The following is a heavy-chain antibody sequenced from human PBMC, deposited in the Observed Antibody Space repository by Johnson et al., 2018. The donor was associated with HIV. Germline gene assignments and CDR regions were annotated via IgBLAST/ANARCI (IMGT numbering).Heavy chain of an antibody. D-gene: IGHD5-12*01. CDR3: AKEDGWLRLGSAFDI. CDR1: GFTFSSYA. V-gene: IGHV3-23*04. CDR2: ISGNRGTT. Sequence: VQLVESGGGLVQPGGSLRLSCAASGFTFSSYAMSWVRQAPGKGLEWVSVISGNRGTTYYADSVKGRFTISRDNSKNTLYLQMNSLRAEDTAVYYCAKEDGWLRLGSAFDIWGQGTMVTVSS. J-gene: IGHJ3*02.